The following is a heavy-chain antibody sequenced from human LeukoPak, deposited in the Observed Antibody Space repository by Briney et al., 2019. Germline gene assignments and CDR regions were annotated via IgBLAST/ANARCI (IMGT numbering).Heavy chain of an antibody. J-gene: IGHJ3*02. D-gene: IGHD5-18*01. CDR1: GGSFSGYY. Sequence: SETLSLTCAVYGGSFSGYYWSWIRQPPGKGLEWIGEINHSGSTNYNPSLKSRVTISVDTSKNQFSLKLSSVTAEDTAVYYCARDPYSYGFRGGDAFDIWGQGTMVTVSS. CDR3: ARDPYSYGFRGGDAFDI. V-gene: IGHV4-34*01. CDR2: INHSGST.